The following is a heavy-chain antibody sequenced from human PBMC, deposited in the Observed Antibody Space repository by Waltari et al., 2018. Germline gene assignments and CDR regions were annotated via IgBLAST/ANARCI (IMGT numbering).Heavy chain of an antibody. CDR2: VYYSGNT. CDR3: ARAGGGWHFDK. V-gene: IGHV4-59*01. J-gene: IGHJ4*02. Sequence: QVQLQESGPGLVKPSETLSLTCTVSGGSISAYYWSWIRQSPGKGLEWIGYVYYSGNTNYNPSLRSRATIFVDKYKNQFALELNAVTAADTAVYYCARAGGGWHFDKWGQGVLVTVSS. CDR1: GGSISAYY. D-gene: IGHD6-19*01.